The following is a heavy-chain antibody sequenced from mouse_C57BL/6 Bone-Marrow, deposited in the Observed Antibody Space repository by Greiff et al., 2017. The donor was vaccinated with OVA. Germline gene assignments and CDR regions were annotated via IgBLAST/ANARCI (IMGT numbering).Heavy chain of an antibody. J-gene: IGHJ4*01. CDR3: ARFTTVVALYYYAMDY. CDR1: GYTFTSYW. V-gene: IGHV1-64*01. CDR2: IHPNSGST. Sequence: VQLQQPGAELVKPGASVKLSCKASGYTFTSYWMHWVKQRPGQGLEWIGMIHPNSGSTNYNEKFKSKATLTVDKSSSTAYMQLISLTSEDSAVYYCARFTTVVALYYYAMDYWGQGTSVTVSS. D-gene: IGHD1-1*01.